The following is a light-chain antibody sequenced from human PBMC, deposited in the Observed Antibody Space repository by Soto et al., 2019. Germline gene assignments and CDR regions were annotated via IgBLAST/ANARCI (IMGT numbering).Light chain of an antibody. CDR1: QSLSSNY. CDR2: VTS. CDR3: QQYDNSPWT. J-gene: IGKJ1*01. V-gene: IGKV3-20*01. Sequence: EIVLTQSPGTLSLSPGERATLSCRASQSLSSNYLAWYQQRPGQAPRLLIYVTSSRATGIPDRFSGSGSGTDFTLTINRLGPEDFAVYYCQQYDNSPWTFGQGTRWIS.